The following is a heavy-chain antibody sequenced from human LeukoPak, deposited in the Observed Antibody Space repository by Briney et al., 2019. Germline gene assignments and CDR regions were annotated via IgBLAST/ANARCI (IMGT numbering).Heavy chain of an antibody. J-gene: IGHJ4*02. CDR1: GGSISSSSYY. CDR3: ASVMLGIVGATIGCFDY. CDR2: IYYSGST. Sequence: LETLSLTCTVSGGSISSSSYYWGWIRQPPGKGLEWIGSIYYSGSTYYNPSLKSRVTISVDTSKNQFSLKLSSVTAADTAVYYCASVMLGIVGATIGCFDYWGQGTLVTVSS. V-gene: IGHV4-39*01. D-gene: IGHD1-26*01.